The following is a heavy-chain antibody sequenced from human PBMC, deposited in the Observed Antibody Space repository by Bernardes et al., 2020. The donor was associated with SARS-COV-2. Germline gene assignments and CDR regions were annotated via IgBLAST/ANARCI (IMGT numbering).Heavy chain of an antibody. CDR2: MNMDGSTK. CDR1: GFAFSSHW. V-gene: IGHV3-74*01. J-gene: IGHJ4*02. D-gene: IGHD3-3*02. Sequence: GSLRLSCAASGFAFSSHWMHWVRQDAGKGLVWLSRMNMDGSTKDYAASLKGRFTISRDNAKNTLYLQMNNLRLDDRAVYYCVRGSPPGISGGPWTSEYWGQGTLVTVSS. CDR3: VRGSPPGISGGPWTSEY.